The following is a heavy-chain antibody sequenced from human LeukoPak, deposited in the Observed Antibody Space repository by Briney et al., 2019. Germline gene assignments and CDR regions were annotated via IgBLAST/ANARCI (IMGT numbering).Heavy chain of an antibody. J-gene: IGHJ4*02. CDR1: GGSISSYY. Sequence: SETLSLTCTVSGGSISSYYWSWIRQPPGKGPEWIGYIYYSGSTNYNPSLKSRVTISVDTSKNQFSLKLSSVTAADTAVYYCARHVTLGDDYGVPARTYYFDYWGQGTLVTVSS. CDR2: IYYSGST. V-gene: IGHV4-59*08. D-gene: IGHD4-17*01. CDR3: ARHVTLGDDYGVPARTYYFDY.